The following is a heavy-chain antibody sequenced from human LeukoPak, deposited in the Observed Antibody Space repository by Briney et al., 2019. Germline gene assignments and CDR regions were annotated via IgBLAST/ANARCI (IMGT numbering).Heavy chain of an antibody. J-gene: IGHJ4*02. CDR2: IIGNGGWA. D-gene: IGHD4-17*01. V-gene: IGHV3-23*01. CDR1: GLTFSSYA. CDR3: AKGGGDYRDYHFDY. Sequence: QTGGSLRLSCAASGLTFSSYAMMWLRQAPGKGLEWVSAIIGNGGWALYADSVKGRFTISRDNSKNTLYLQMSSLRAEDTAVYYCAKGGGDYRDYHFDYWGQGTLVTVSS.